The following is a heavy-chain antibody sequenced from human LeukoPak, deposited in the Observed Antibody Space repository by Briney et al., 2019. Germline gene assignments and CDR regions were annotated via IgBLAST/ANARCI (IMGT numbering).Heavy chain of an antibody. Sequence: GGSLRLSCAASGFTFGTYWMHGVRQAPGKGLVWVSHINSGGSSTNYADSVKGRFTISRDNAKNTLYLQMNSLRAEDTAVYFCTRDQYSSTWYRGAFDVWGQGTMVSVSS. V-gene: IGHV3-74*01. J-gene: IGHJ3*01. D-gene: IGHD6-13*01. CDR3: TRDQYSSTWYRGAFDV. CDR1: GFTFGTYW. CDR2: INSGGSST.